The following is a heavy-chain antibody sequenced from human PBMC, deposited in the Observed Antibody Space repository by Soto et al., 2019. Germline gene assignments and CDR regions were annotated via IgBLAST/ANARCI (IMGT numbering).Heavy chain of an antibody. J-gene: IGHJ4*02. V-gene: IGHV1-2*02. CDR1: GYTFTGYY. CDR3: ARDASETVRNSYHNDC. Sequence: QVLLVQSGAEVKTPGASVKVSCKASGYTFTGYYMHWVRQAPGQGLEWMGWINPNSGGTNYAQKFQVRFTMTRDTSISITQIELTRLSSDATAVYYCARDASETVRNSYHNDCRGQGTLVAVSS. D-gene: IGHD5-18*01. CDR2: INPNSGGT.